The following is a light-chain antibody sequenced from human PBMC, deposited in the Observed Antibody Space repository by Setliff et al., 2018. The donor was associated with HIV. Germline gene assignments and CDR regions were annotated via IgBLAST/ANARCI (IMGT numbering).Light chain of an antibody. Sequence: QSALAQPASVSGSPGQSITISCTGTSSDVGGYNYVSWYQQHPGKAPKLMIYDVSKRPSGVSNRFSGSKSGNTASLTISGLQAEDEADYYCTSYTSYSPVGVGGGTK. CDR3: TSYTSYSPVG. CDR1: SSDVGGYNY. CDR2: DVS. V-gene: IGLV2-14*01. J-gene: IGLJ2*01.